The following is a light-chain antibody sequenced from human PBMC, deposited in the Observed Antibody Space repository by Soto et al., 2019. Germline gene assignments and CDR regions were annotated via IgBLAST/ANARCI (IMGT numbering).Light chain of an antibody. CDR1: SSDVGGYNY. Sequence: SVLTQPASVSGSPGQSITISCTGTSSDVGGYNYVSWYQQRPGKAPKLMIYEVSNRPSGVSNRFSGSKSGNTASLTISGLQAEDEADYYCSSYTTSSSLVFGGGTKLTVL. J-gene: IGLJ2*01. V-gene: IGLV2-14*01. CDR3: SSYTTSSSLV. CDR2: EVS.